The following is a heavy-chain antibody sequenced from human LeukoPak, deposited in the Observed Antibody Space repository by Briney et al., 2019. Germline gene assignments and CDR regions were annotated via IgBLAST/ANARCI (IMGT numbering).Heavy chain of an antibody. CDR1: GYIFTDYY. J-gene: IGHJ4*02. D-gene: IGHD2-2*02. Sequence: ASVKVSCKTSGYIFTDYYIHWVRQAPGQGLEWMGRINPYTAATNSAQNFQGRVTMTTDTSTTTIFMELSRLRSDDTAVYYCARNPAYCTSTSCYNDYWGQGTLVTVSS. CDR3: ARNPAYCTSTSCYNDY. V-gene: IGHV1-2*06. CDR2: INPYTAAT.